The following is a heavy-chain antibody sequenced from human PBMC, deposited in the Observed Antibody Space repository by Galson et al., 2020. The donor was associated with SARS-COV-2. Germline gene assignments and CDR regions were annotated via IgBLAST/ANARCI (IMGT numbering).Heavy chain of an antibody. D-gene: IGHD5-18*01. Sequence: ASVKVSCKATQKTFTDYSLHWVRQAPGQGLEWMGWNNPNRGGANYAQKLQDRVTMTRDTSVSTVYMELRWLRSDDTAVYYCARGASQYSYGYWLEDWGQGTLVTVS. CDR1: QKTFTDYS. CDR2: NNPNRGGA. CDR3: ARGASQYSYGYWLED. J-gene: IGHJ4*02. V-gene: IGHV1-2*02.